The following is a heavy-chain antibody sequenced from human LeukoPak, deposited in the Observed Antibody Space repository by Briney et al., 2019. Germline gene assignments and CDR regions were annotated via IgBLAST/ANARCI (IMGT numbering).Heavy chain of an antibody. J-gene: IGHJ4*02. Sequence: ASVKVSCKSSGFTFTDYYMQWVRQAPGQGPQWIGWINPNSGATNYAQKFQGRVTMTRDTSISTAYMELSSLRSDDTAVYYCARDLRGGGWYPYFDYWGQGTLVTVSS. V-gene: IGHV1-2*02. CDR1: GFTFTDYY. D-gene: IGHD6-19*01. CDR2: INPNSGAT. CDR3: ARDLRGGGWYPYFDY.